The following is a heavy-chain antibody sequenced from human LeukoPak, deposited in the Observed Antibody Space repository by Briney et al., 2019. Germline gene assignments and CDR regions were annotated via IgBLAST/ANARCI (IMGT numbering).Heavy chain of an antibody. D-gene: IGHD6-13*01. CDR2: IIPIFGTA. CDR1: GGTFSSYA. CDR3: ARESMAAAGRNWFDP. J-gene: IGHJ5*02. V-gene: IGHV1-69*06. Sequence: SVTVSCKASGGTFSSYAISWVRQAPGQGLEWVGGIIPIFGTANYAHKFQDRVTITADKSTSTAYMELSSLRSEDTAVYYCARESMAAAGRNWFDPWGQGTLVTVSS.